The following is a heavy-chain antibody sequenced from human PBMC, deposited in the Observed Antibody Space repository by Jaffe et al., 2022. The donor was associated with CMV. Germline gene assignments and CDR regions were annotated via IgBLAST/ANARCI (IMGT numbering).Heavy chain of an antibody. Sequence: QVQLQESGPGLVKPSETLSLTCTVSGGSVSSGSYYWSWIRQPPGKGLEWIGYIYYSGSTNYNPSLKSRVTISVDTSKNQFSLKLSSVTAADTAVYYCARDQGLYGSGRYDYWGQGTLVTVSS. J-gene: IGHJ4*02. D-gene: IGHD3-10*01. CDR2: IYYSGST. CDR3: ARDQGLYGSGRYDY. CDR1: GGSVSSGSYY. V-gene: IGHV4-61*01.